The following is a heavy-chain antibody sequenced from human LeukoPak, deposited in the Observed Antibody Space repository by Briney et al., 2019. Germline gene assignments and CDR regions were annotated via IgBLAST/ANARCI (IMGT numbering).Heavy chain of an antibody. J-gene: IGHJ4*02. Sequence: QPGGSLRLSCAASGFTFSNYAMHWVRQAPGKGLEYVSAISSNGGSTYYANSVKGRFTISRDNSNNTLYLQMGSLRAEDMAVYYCARRSSSWIHYFDYWGQGTLVTVSS. D-gene: IGHD6-13*01. CDR3: ARRSSSWIHYFDY. V-gene: IGHV3-64*01. CDR2: ISSNGGST. CDR1: GFTFSNYA.